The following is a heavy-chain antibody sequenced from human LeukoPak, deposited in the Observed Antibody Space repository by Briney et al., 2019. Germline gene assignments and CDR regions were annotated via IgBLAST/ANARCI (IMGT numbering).Heavy chain of an antibody. CDR1: GGSFSDYD. V-gene: IGHV4-34*01. J-gene: IGHJ5*02. CDR3: ARLAVAGNWFDP. Sequence: SETLSLTCAVSGGSFSDYDWSWIRQPPGKGLEWIGEINHSGSTNYNPSLKSRVTISVDTSKNQFSLKLSSVTAADTAVYYCARLAVAGNWFDPWGQGTLVTVSS. D-gene: IGHD6-19*01. CDR2: INHSGST.